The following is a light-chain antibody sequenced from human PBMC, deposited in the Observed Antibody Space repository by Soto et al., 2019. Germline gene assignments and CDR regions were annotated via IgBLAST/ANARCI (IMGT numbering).Light chain of an antibody. Sequence: QSALTQPASVSGSPGQSITISCTGTSSDVGGYNYVSWYQQHPGKAPKLMIYEDSNRPPGVSNRFSGSKSGNTASLTISGLQAEDEADYYCSSYTSSSPNWVFGGGTKLTVL. CDR1: SSDVGGYNY. V-gene: IGLV2-14*01. CDR2: EDS. J-gene: IGLJ3*02. CDR3: SSYTSSSPNWV.